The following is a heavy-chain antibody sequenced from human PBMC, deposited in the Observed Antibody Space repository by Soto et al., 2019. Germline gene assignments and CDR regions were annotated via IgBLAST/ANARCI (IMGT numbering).Heavy chain of an antibody. CDR2: INHSGST. J-gene: IGHJ6*02. CDR1: GGSFSGYY. Sequence: SETLSLTCAVYGGSFSGYYWSWIRQPPGKGLEWIGEINHSGSTNYNPSLKSRVTISVDTSKNQFSLKLSSVTAADTAVYYCARGPTLYCSSTSCYSPYYYYGMDVWGQGTTVTVSS. CDR3: ARGPTLYCSSTSCYSPYYYYGMDV. V-gene: IGHV4-34*01. D-gene: IGHD2-2*02.